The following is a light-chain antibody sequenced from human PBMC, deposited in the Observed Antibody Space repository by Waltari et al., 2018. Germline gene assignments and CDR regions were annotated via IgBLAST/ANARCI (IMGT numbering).Light chain of an antibody. J-gene: IGLJ2*01. CDR2: ADS. CDR1: SSDVGSHQL. V-gene: IGLV2-23*01. CDR3: CSYAGSSTVK. Sequence: QSALTQPASASGSPGQSITTSCTGTSSDVGSHQLVSWYQQHPGNAPRLMIYADSNRPSGSSNRFSGSKSGNTASLTISGLQAEDEAAYYCCSYAGSSTVKFGEGTYLTVL.